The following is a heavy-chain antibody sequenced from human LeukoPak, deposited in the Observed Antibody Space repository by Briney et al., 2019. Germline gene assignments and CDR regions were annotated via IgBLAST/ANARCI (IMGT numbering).Heavy chain of an antibody. V-gene: IGHV3-23*01. CDR3: AKASGSGSYFLDISWFDP. J-gene: IGHJ5*02. Sequence: GGSLRLSCAASGFTFSSYAMSWVRQAPGKGLEWVSAISGSGGSTYYADSVKGRFTISRDNSKNTLYLQINSLRAEDAAVYYCAKASGSGSYFLDISWFDPWGQGTLVTVSS. CDR1: GFTFSSYA. CDR2: ISGSGGST. D-gene: IGHD3-10*01.